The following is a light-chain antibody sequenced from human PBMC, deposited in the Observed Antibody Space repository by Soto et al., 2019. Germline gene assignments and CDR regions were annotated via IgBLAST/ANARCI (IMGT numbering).Light chain of an antibody. CDR3: LQHNSYPIT. J-gene: IGKJ5*01. V-gene: IGKV1-5*01. CDR2: EAS. Sequence: DIQMTQSPPTLSASVGDRVTITCRASQSIANWLAWYQHKPGKAPKLLIYEASSLESGVPSRFSGSGSGTEFTLTINSLQPEDFGTYYCLQHNSYPITFGQGTRLEIK. CDR1: QSIANW.